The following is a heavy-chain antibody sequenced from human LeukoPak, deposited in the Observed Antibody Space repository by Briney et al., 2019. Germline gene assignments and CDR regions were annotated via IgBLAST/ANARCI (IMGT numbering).Heavy chain of an antibody. CDR3: ARAASAYNSDYYFDH. J-gene: IGHJ4*02. V-gene: IGHV3-74*01. D-gene: IGHD1-1*01. CDR2: INKDATTI. CDR1: GFTFNAYW. Sequence: GGSLRLSCAASGFTFNAYWMHWIRQAPGKGLVWVASINKDATTIRYADSVKGRFTISRDNAENTLSLEMKGLRAEDTAMYYCARAASAYNSDYYFDHWGQGALVTVSS.